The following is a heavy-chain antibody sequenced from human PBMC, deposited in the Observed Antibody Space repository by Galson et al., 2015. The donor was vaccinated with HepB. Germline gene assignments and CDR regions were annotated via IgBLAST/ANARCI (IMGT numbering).Heavy chain of an antibody. CDR2: ISISGITI. CDR1: GFTFSSYG. CDR3: ARKQHYYYGMDV. D-gene: IGHD1/OR15-1a*01. Sequence: SLRLFCAASGFTFSSYGMNWVRQAPGRGLEWVSYISISGITIYYADSVKGRFTISRDNAKNSLYLQMNSLRAEDTAIYYCARKQHYYYGMDVWGQGTTVTVSS. J-gene: IGHJ6*02. V-gene: IGHV3-48*03.